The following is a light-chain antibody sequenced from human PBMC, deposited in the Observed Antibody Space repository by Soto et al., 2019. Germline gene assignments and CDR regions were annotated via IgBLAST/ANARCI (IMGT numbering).Light chain of an antibody. CDR1: QSVSSSY. CDR2: GAS. CDR3: QQYGSSPPCT. Sequence: EIVLTQSPGTLFLSPGERATLSCRASQSVSSSYLAWYQQKPGQAPRLLIYGASSRATGIPDRFSGSGSGTDFTLTISRLEPEDFAVYYCQQYGSSPPCTFGQGTKLEIK. V-gene: IGKV3-20*01. J-gene: IGKJ2*02.